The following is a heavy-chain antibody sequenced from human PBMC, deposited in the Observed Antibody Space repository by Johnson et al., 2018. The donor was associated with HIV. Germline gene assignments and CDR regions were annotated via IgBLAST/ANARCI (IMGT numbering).Heavy chain of an antibody. CDR1: GFTFDDYA. J-gene: IGHJ3*02. CDR2: ISWNSGSI. V-gene: IGHV3-9*01. CDR3: AKSRGELDDAFDI. Sequence: VQLVESGGGLVQPGGSLRLSCAASGFTFDDYAMHWVRQAPGKGLEWVSGISWNSGSIGYADSVKGRFTLSRDNAKNSLYLQLTSLRAEDTALYYCAKSRGELDDAFDIWGQGTMVTVSS. D-gene: IGHD1-26*01.